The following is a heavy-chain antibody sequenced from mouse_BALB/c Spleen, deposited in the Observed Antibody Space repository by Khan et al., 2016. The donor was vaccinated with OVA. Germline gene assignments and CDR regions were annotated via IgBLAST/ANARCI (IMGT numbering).Heavy chain of an antibody. J-gene: IGHJ2*01. CDR3: SRGNYYGYYFDY. D-gene: IGHD1-1*01. V-gene: IGHV3-2*02. Sequence: EVKLEESGPGLVKPSQSLSLTCTVTGYSITSNYAWNWIRQFPGNKLEWMGYISYSDSTSYNPSLKSRISITRDTSQNPFFLQLNSVTTEDTATYYCSRGNYYGYYFDYWGQGTTLTVSS. CDR1: GYSITSNYA. CDR2: ISYSDST.